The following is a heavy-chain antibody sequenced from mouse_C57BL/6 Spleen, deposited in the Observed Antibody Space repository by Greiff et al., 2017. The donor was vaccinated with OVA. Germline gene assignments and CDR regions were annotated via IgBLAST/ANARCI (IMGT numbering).Heavy chain of an antibody. Sequence: VKLQQPGAELVKPGASVKLSCKASGYTFTSYWMHWVKQRPGQGLEWIGMIHPNSGSTNYNEKFKSKATLTVDKSSSTAYMQLSSLTSEDSAVYYCARGLRQDWYFDVWGTGTTVTVSS. CDR2: IHPNSGST. J-gene: IGHJ1*03. D-gene: IGHD2-2*01. CDR1: GYTFTSYW. V-gene: IGHV1-64*01. CDR3: ARGLRQDWYFDV.